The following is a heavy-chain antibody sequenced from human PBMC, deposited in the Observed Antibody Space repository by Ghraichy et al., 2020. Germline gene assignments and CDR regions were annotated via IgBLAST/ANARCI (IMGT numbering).Heavy chain of an antibody. V-gene: IGHV4-59*01. D-gene: IGHD3-22*01. CDR3: ARDRFPYYYDSSGFSP. Sequence: SETLSLTCTVSGGSISSYYWSWIRQPPGKGLEWIGYIYYSGSTNYNPSLKSRVTISVDTSKNQFSLKLGSVTAADTAVYYCARDRFPYYYDSSGFSPWGQGTLVTVSS. CDR2: IYYSGST. J-gene: IGHJ5*02. CDR1: GGSISSYY.